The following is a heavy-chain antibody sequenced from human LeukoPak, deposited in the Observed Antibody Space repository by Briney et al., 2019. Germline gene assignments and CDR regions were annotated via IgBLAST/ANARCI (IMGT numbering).Heavy chain of an antibody. CDR2: INHSGTT. Sequence: SSETLSLNCAVYGGSFSDYYWSWIRQPPGKGLEWIGEINHSGTTNYNPSLKSRVTVSLDTSKNEFSLKLSSATAADTAVYYCARQKYGDVDYWGQGTLVIVSS. CDR1: GGSFSDYY. V-gene: IGHV4-34*01. J-gene: IGHJ4*02. CDR3: ARQKYGDVDY. D-gene: IGHD4-17*01.